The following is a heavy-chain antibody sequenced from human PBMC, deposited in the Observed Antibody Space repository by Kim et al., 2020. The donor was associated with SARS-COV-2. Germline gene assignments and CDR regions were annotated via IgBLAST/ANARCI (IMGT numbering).Heavy chain of an antibody. CDR2: ISYDGSNK. V-gene: IGHV3-30*04. J-gene: IGHJ6*02. D-gene: IGHD4-17*01. Sequence: GGSLRLSCAASGFTFSSYAMHWVRQAPGKGLEWVAVISYDGSNKYYADSVKGRFTISRDNSKNTLYLQMNSLRAEDTAVYYCARTTVVSGPAPYYGMDVWGQGNTVTVSS. CDR3: ARTTVVSGPAPYYGMDV. CDR1: GFTFSSYA.